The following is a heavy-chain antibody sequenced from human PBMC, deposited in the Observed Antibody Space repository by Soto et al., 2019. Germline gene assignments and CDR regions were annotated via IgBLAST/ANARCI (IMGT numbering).Heavy chain of an antibody. CDR2: IWYDGSNK. CDR3: ARSSGGVRGPLVSP. D-gene: IGHD3-10*01. J-gene: IGHJ5*02. V-gene: IGHV3-33*08. Sequence: PGGSLRLSCVASGFTFSSYGMHWVRQAPGKGLEWVAVIWYDGSNKYYADSVKGRFTISRDNSKNTLYLQMNSLRAEDTAVYYCARSSGGVRGPLVSPWGQGTLVTVSS. CDR1: GFTFSSYG.